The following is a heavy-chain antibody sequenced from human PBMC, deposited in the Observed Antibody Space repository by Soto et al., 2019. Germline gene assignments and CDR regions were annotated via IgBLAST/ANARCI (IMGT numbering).Heavy chain of an antibody. CDR1: GFTFSSYA. CDR2: ISYDGSNK. D-gene: IGHD6-19*01. Sequence: QVQLVESGGGVVQPGRSLRLSCAASGFTFSSYAMHWVRQAPGKGLEWVAVISYDGSNKYYADSVKGRFTISRDNSKNTLYLQMNSLRAEDTAVYYCARDLVAAAPRYSSGRPNFWGQGTLVTVSS. V-gene: IGHV3-30-3*01. J-gene: IGHJ4*02. CDR3: ARDLVAAAPRYSSGRPNF.